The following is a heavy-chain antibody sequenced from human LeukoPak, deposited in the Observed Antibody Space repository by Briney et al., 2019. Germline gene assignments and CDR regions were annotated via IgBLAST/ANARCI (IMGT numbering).Heavy chain of an antibody. CDR3: AKDRIGGALEF. CDR2: IMEDGSEK. V-gene: IGHV3-7*01. Sequence: GGSLRLSCAASGFTFSKSWMSWVRQAPGRGLEWVACIMEDGSEKICVDSVRGRFTISRDNARNSLYFQMNSLRVEDTAVYYCAKDRIGGALEFWGQGTLATVSS. D-gene: IGHD4-23*01. CDR1: GFTFSKSW. J-gene: IGHJ4*02.